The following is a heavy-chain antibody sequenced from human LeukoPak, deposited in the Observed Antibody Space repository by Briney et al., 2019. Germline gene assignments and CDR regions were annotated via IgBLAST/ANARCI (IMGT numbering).Heavy chain of an antibody. D-gene: IGHD3-22*01. CDR2: VIPIFGTA. J-gene: IGHJ4*02. Sequence: SVKVSCKASGGTFSSYAISWVRQAPGQGVEWMGRVIPIFGTANYAPKFQGRVTITTDASKSTASMELSSLRSEDTAVYYCARESDSSGYYYFDYWGQGTLVTVSS. V-gene: IGHV1-69*05. CDR3: ARESDSSGYYYFDY. CDR1: GGTFSSYA.